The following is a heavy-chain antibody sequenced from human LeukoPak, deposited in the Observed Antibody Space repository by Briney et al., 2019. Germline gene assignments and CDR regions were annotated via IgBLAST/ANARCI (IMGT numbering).Heavy chain of an antibody. J-gene: IGHJ4*02. CDR3: ARNPIYSGSYYEEDY. D-gene: IGHD1-26*01. CDR1: GYTFTSYG. V-gene: IGHV1-18*01. Sequence: ASVKVSCKASGYTFTSYGISWVRQAPGQGLEWMGWISAYNGNTNYAQKLQGRVTMTTDTSTSTAYMELRSLRSDDTAVYYCARNPIYSGSYYEEDYWGQGTLVTVSS. CDR2: ISAYNGNT.